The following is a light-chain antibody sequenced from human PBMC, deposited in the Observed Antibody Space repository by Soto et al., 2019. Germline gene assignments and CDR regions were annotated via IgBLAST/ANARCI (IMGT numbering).Light chain of an antibody. CDR3: SSYAGSKNFIL. Sequence: QSALTQPPSASGSPGQSVTISCTGTTSDVGGYNYVSWYQLHPGKFTKLIISEVNKRPSGVPDHFSGSKSGSTAALTVSGLQAEDEADYFCSSYAGSKNFILFGGGTKLTVL. V-gene: IGLV2-8*01. J-gene: IGLJ2*01. CDR1: TSDVGGYNY. CDR2: EVN.